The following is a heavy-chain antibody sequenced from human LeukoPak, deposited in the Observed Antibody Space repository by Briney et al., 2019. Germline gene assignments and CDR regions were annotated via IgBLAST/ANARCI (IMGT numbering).Heavy chain of an antibody. Sequence: GGSLRLSCAASGFTFSNAWMNWVRQAPGRGLEWVGRIKSKTDGGTTDYAAPVKGRFTISRDDSKNTLYLQMNSLKTEGTAVYYCTTGNQYDFWSGYPPFDYWGQGTLVTVSS. V-gene: IGHV3-15*07. CDR2: IKSKTDGGTT. D-gene: IGHD3-3*01. J-gene: IGHJ4*02. CDR1: GFTFSNAW. CDR3: TTGNQYDFWSGYPPFDY.